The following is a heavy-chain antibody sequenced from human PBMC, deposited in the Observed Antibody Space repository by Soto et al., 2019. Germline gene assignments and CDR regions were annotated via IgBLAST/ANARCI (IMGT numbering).Heavy chain of an antibody. CDR3: ARLGALCTNGVCYSPRYYFDY. CDR1: GGSISSSSYY. J-gene: IGHJ4*02. V-gene: IGHV4-39*01. Sequence: SETLSLTCTVSGGSISSSSYYWGWIRQPPGKGLEWIGSIYYSGSTYYNPSLKSRVTISVDTSKNQFSLKLSSVTAADTAVYYCARLGALCTNGVCYSPRYYFDYWGQGTLVTVSS. D-gene: IGHD2-8*01. CDR2: IYYSGST.